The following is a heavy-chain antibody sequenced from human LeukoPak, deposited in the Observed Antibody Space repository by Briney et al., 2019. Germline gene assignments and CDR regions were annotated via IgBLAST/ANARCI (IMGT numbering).Heavy chain of an antibody. D-gene: IGHD3-3*01. Sequence: GGSLRLSCAASGFTFSSYEMNWVRQAPGKGLEWVSYISSSGSTIYYADSVKGRFTISRDNAKNSLYLQMNSLRAEDTAVYYCARDVSALSITIFSVGGMDVWGQGTTVTVSS. J-gene: IGHJ6*02. V-gene: IGHV3-48*03. CDR1: GFTFSSYE. CDR2: ISSSGSTI. CDR3: ARDVSALSITIFSVGGMDV.